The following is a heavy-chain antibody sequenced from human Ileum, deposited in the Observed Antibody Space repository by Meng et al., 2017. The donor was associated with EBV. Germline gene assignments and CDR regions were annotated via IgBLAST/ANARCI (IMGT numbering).Heavy chain of an antibody. CDR1: GYTFTSYP. Sequence: HLLHSRVRGKRPGASWKVSCKASGYTFTSYPMQWVRQAPGQRLQWMGWVNTGNGKTEYSQNFQGRVTITRDTSANTAYMELSSLRSEDTAVYYCASRPENDVGPFDYWGQGTLVTVSS. D-gene: IGHD1-14*01. J-gene: IGHJ4*02. CDR2: VNTGNGKT. V-gene: IGHV1-3*04. CDR3: ASRPENDVGPFDY.